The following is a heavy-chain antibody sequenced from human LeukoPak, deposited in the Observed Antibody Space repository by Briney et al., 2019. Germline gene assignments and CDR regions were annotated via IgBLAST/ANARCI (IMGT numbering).Heavy chain of an antibody. D-gene: IGHD3-3*01. CDR1: GFTFSSYA. CDR2: IYSGGGT. CDR3: ASSNDFWSGYYFDY. V-gene: IGHV3-66*01. J-gene: IGHJ4*02. Sequence: GGSLRLSCAASGFTFSSYAMSWVRHARGKGLEWVSIIYSGGGTYYADSVKGRFTISRDTSKNTLYFQMNSLRAEDTAVYYCASSNDFWSGYYFDYWGQGTLVTVSS.